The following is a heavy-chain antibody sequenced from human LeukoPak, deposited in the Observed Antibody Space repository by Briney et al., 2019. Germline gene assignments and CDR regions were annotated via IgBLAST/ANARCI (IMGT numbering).Heavy chain of an antibody. Sequence: ASVKVSCKASGYTFTSYGISWVRQAPGQGLEWTGWISAYNGNTNYAQKLQGRVTMTTDTSTSTAYMELRSLRSDDTAVYYCARGSGWELLPGGAFDIWGQGTMVTVSS. CDR3: ARGSGWELLPGGAFDI. J-gene: IGHJ3*02. V-gene: IGHV1-18*01. CDR1: GYTFTSYG. D-gene: IGHD1-26*01. CDR2: ISAYNGNT.